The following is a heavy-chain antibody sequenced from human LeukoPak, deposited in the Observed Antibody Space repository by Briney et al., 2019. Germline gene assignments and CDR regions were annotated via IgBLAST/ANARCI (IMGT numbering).Heavy chain of an antibody. CDR3: ARSPGAYYDYVWGGYRYGVFDY. J-gene: IGHJ4*02. CDR2: IYYSGST. Sequence: SETLSLTCTVSGGSISSYYWSWIRQPPGKGLEWIGYIYYSGSTNYNPSLKSRVTISVDTSKNQFSLKLSSVTAADTAVYYCARSPGAYYDYVWGGYRYGVFDYWGQGTLVTVSS. V-gene: IGHV4-59*08. CDR1: GGSISSYY. D-gene: IGHD3-16*02.